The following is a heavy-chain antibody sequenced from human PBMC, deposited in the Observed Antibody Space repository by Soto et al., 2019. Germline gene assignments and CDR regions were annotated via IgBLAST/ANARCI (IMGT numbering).Heavy chain of an antibody. CDR3: ARQPRGPGYGERGLYFYX. J-gene: IGHJ4*02. Sequence: KTSDTLSLTFTVSGGSTNSIGDYWGWIRQPPGKGLEWIGSFYYSGSTNDNPSLKSRVTISVDTYRNQFSLKLISVNAADTAFYFCARQPRGPGYGERGLYFYXWGQGPLVTVSX. CDR2: FYYSGST. CDR1: GGSTNSIGDY. V-gene: IGHV4-39*01. D-gene: IGHD3-16*01.